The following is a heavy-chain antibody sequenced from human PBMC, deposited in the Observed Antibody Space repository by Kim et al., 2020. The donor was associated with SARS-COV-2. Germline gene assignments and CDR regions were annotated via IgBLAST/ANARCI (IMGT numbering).Heavy chain of an antibody. CDR2: GST. Sequence: GSTHYVASVKGRFTISRDNSKNTLYLHMNNVRADDTAVYYCAGPDNKAIEFWGQGTLVTVSS. J-gene: IGHJ4*02. V-gene: IGHV3-53*01. CDR3: AGPDNKAIEF.